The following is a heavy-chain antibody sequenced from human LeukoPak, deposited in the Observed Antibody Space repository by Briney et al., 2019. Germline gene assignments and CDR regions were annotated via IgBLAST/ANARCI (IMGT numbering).Heavy chain of an antibody. CDR1: GFTFSSHG. Sequence: PGGSLRLSCTASGFTFSSHGMHWVRQASGKGREVVGVVWYDGSSKFYAECVKGRFSISRDKSKNTLYLQMNSLRVDDTAVYYCARSGGRLLNYYFDCWGQGTLVTVSS. CDR3: ARSGGRLLNYYFDC. D-gene: IGHD1-14*01. J-gene: IGHJ4*02. V-gene: IGHV3-33*01. CDR2: VWYDGSSK.